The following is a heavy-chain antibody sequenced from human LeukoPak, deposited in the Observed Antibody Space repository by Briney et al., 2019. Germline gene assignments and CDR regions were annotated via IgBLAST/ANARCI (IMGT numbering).Heavy chain of an antibody. CDR1: GGSISSYY. D-gene: IGHD3-22*01. V-gene: IGHV4-59*08. CDR3: ASAPYDSSPGFRY. CDR2: IYYSGST. Sequence: PSETLSLTCTVSGGSISSYYWSWIRQPPGKGLEWIGYIYYSGSTNYNPSLKRRVTISVDTSKNHFSLKLSSVTAADTAVYYCASAPYDSSPGFRYWGQGTLVTVSS. J-gene: IGHJ4*02.